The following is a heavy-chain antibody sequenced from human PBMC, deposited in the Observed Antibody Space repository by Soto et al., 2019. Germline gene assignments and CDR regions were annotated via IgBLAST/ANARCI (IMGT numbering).Heavy chain of an antibody. CDR3: ARDREVEAFDI. Sequence: QVQLVQSGAEVKKPGSSVKVSCKASGGTFSSYTISWVRQAPGQGLEWMGRIIPILGIANYAQKFQGRVTITADKSTSTAYMDLSSLRSEDTAVYYCARDREVEAFDIWGQGTMVTVSS. J-gene: IGHJ3*02. CDR2: IIPILGIA. CDR1: GGTFSSYT. V-gene: IGHV1-69*08.